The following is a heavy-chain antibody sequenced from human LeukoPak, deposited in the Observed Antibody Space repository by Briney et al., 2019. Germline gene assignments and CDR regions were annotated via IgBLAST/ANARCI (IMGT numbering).Heavy chain of an antibody. Sequence: PSETLSLTCTVSGDSIFSASYYWGWLRQPPGKSLEWIGFIYYRGNTYYSSSLRSRISISIDTSNNQFSLSLSSVTVADTAVYYCAREGTAHAFDIWGRGTMVTVSS. V-gene: IGHV4-31*03. CDR1: GDSIFSASYY. CDR3: AREGTAHAFDI. J-gene: IGHJ3*02. CDR2: IYYRGNT. D-gene: IGHD3-10*01.